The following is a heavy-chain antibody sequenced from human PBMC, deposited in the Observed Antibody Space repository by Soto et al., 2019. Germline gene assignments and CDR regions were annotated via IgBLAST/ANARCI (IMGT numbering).Heavy chain of an antibody. CDR1: GFTFSSYS. Sequence: GGSLRLSCAASGFTFSSYSMNWVRQAPGKGLEWVSSISSSSSYIYYADSVKGRFTISRDNAKNSLYLQMNSLRAEDTAVYYCARVLPSQTSTVTTATTSKYYYYYMDVWGKGTTVTVSS. J-gene: IGHJ6*03. V-gene: IGHV3-21*01. D-gene: IGHD4-17*01. CDR2: ISSSSSYI. CDR3: ARVLPSQTSTVTTATTSKYYYYYMDV.